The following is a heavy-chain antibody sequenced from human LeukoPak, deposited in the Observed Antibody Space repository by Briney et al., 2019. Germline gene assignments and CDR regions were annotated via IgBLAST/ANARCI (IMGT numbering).Heavy chain of an antibody. CDR1: GGSISSSNW. V-gene: IGHV4-4*02. D-gene: IGHD6-19*01. J-gene: IGHJ3*02. Sequence: PSGTLSLTCAVSGGSISSSNWWSWVRQPPGKGLEWIGEIYHSGSTNYNPSLKSRVTISVDKSKNQFSLKLSSVTAADTAVYYCARRSKAVAGLAFDIWGQGTMVTVSS. CDR3: ARRSKAVAGLAFDI. CDR2: IYHSGST.